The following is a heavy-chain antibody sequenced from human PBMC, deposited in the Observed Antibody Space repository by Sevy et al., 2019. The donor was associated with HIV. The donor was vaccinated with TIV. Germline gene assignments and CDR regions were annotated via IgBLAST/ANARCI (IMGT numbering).Heavy chain of an antibody. D-gene: IGHD3-9*01. CDR2: IKQDGSEK. J-gene: IGHJ6*02. Sequence: GGSLRLSCAASGFTFSSYWMSWVRQAPGKGLEWVANIKQDGSEKYYVDSVKGRFTISRDNAKNSLYLQMNSLRAEDTAVYYCARDHYDILTGYYVGGYYGMDVWGQGTTVTVSS. CDR3: ARDHYDILTGYYVGGYYGMDV. CDR1: GFTFSSYW. V-gene: IGHV3-7*01.